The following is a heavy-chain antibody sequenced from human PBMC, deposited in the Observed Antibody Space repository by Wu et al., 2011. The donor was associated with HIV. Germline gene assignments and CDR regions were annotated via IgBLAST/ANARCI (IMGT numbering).Heavy chain of an antibody. Sequence: QVQLVQSGAEVKKPGSSVKVSCKASGVTFSSYAISWVRQAPGQGLEWMGRIIPIFGTTNYAQKFQGRVTITTDESTSTAYMELSSLRSEDTAVYYCARSITMILVVITTYTNWFDPWAREPWSPSPQ. D-gene: IGHD3-22*01. CDR2: IIPIFGTT. V-gene: IGHV1-69*05. CDR1: GVTFSSYA. CDR3: ARSITMILVVITTYTNWFDP. J-gene: IGHJ5*02.